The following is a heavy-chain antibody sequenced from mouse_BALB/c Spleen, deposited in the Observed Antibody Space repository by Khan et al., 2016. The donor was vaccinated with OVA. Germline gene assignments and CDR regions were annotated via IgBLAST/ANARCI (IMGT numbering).Heavy chain of an antibody. CDR1: GYSITSDYA. CDR2: ISYSGST. CDR3: ARDGSRYNYAMDY. V-gene: IGHV3-2*02. D-gene: IGHD2-3*01. J-gene: IGHJ4*01. Sequence: EVELVESGPGLVKPSQSLSLTCTVTGYSITSDYAWNWIRQFPGNTLEWMGYISYSGSTNYNPSLKSRISITRDTSKHQLVLQLNSVTTEDTATYYCARDGSRYNYAMDYWGQGTSVTVSS.